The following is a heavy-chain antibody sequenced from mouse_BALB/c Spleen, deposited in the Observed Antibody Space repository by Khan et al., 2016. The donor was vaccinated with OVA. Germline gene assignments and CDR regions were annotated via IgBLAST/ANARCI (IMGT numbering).Heavy chain of an antibody. V-gene: IGHV1S56*01. Sequence: QVQLQQSGPELVKPGASVRISCKASGYTFTSYYIHWVKQRPGQGLEWIGWIFPGNVNTNYNEGFKGKATLTADKSSSTAYMQLSSLTSEDSAVYCCARAGYGSFAYWGQETLVTVSA. D-gene: IGHD2-10*02. J-gene: IGHJ3*01. CDR2: IFPGNVNT. CDR1: GYTFTSYY. CDR3: ARAGYGSFAY.